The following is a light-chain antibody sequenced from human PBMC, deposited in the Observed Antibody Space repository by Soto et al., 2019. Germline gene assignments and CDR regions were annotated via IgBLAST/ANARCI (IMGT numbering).Light chain of an antibody. J-gene: IGKJ1*01. Sequence: EIVMTQSPAPLSLSPGDRATLSCRAIQSVSRSYLAWYQQKPGQAPRLLMYGASIRAAGVPSRFSGSGSGTDFTLTISSLQPEDFATYYCLQDYNYPLTFGQGTKVDIK. CDR2: GAS. CDR1: QSVSRSY. CDR3: LQDYNYPLT. V-gene: IGKV3D-7*01.